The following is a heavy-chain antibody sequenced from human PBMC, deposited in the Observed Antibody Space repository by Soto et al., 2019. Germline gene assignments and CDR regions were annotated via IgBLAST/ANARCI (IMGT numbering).Heavy chain of an antibody. CDR3: ARHGESGSYLTWFDP. CDR1: GGSISSGAYY. V-gene: IGHV4-31*03. J-gene: IGHJ5*02. Sequence: SSETLSLTCTVSGGSISSGAYYWSWIRQHPGKGLEWIGYIYYSGSTYYNPSLKSRLTISVDASKNQFSLKLSSVTAADTAVYYCARHGESGSYLTWFDPWGQGTLVTVSS. CDR2: IYYSGST. D-gene: IGHD3-10*01.